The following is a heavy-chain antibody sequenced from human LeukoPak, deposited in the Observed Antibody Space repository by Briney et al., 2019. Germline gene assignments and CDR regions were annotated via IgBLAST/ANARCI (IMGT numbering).Heavy chain of an antibody. CDR3: ARGARRYFSSEYWFDP. CDR1: GYTFTCYD. CDR2: MNPNSGNT. D-gene: IGHD3-9*01. V-gene: IGHV1-8*01. Sequence: ASVKVSCKASGYTFTCYDINWVRQATGQGLEWMGWMNPNSGNTGYAQKFQGRVTMTRNTSISTAYMELSSLRSEDTAVYYCARGARRYFSSEYWFDPWGQGTLVTVSS. J-gene: IGHJ5*02.